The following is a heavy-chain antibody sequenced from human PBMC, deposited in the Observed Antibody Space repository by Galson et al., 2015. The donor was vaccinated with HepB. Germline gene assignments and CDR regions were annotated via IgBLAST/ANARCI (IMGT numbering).Heavy chain of an antibody. J-gene: IGHJ6*03. D-gene: IGHD5-18*01. CDR1: GFTFSSYG. CDR2: ISGSGGST. V-gene: IGHV3-23*01. Sequence: SLRLSCAASGFTFSSYGMHWVRQAPGKGLEWVAVISGSGGSTYYADSVKGRFTISRDNSKNTLYLQMNSLRAEDTAVYYCAKGNTAMVNYYYYMDIWGKGTTVTVSS. CDR3: AKGNTAMVNYYYYMDI.